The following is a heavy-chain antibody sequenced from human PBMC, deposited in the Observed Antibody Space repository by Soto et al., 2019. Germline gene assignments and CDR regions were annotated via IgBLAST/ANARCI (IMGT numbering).Heavy chain of an antibody. CDR2: VSLTGDRT. J-gene: IGHJ4*02. V-gene: IGHV3-23*01. CDR1: RFDFSSYE. Sequence: GGSLRLSCVASRFDFSSYEMSWVRQAAGKGLEWVSRVSLTGDRTNYAGSVKGRFTVSRDNFKNALYLEMDSLRPDDTAIYYCARGGGYCTPTSCAIDSRGRGTQVTVS. D-gene: IGHD2-8*01. CDR3: ARGGGYCTPTSCAIDS.